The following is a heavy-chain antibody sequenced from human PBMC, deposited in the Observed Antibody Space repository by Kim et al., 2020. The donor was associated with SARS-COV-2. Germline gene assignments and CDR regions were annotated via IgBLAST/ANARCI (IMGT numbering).Heavy chain of an antibody. J-gene: IGHJ3*02. V-gene: IGHV4-39*01. Sequence: SETLSLTCTVSGGSISSSSYYWGWIRQPPGKGLEWIGSIYYSGSTYYNPSLKSRVTISVDTSKNQFSLKLSSVTAADTAVYYCAITPHYYDSGDAFDIWGQGTMVTVSS. CDR3: AITPHYYDSGDAFDI. CDR1: GGSISSSSYY. CDR2: IYYSGST. D-gene: IGHD3-22*01.